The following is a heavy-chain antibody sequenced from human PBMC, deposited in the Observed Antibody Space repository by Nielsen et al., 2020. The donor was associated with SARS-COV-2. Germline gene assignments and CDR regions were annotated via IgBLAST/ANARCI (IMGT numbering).Heavy chain of an antibody. CDR3: AGELRVYYYMDV. CDR2: ISSSSSYI. V-gene: IGHV3-21*01. CDR1: GFTFSSYS. Sequence: GESLKISCAASGFTFSSYSMNWVRQAPGKGLEWVSSISSSSSYIYYADSVKGRFTISRDNAKNSLYLQMNSLRAEDTAVYYCAGELRVYYYMDVWGKGTTVTVSS. D-gene: IGHD6-6*01. J-gene: IGHJ6*03.